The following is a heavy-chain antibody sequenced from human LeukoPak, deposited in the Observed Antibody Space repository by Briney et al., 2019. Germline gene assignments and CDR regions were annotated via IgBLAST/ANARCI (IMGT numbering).Heavy chain of an antibody. CDR2: IYYSGST. D-gene: IGHD5-12*01. Sequence: NPSETLSLTCPVSGGSISSSSYYWGWLRQPPGKGLEWIGSIYYSGSTYYNPSLKGRVTISVDTSKNQFSLKLSSVTAADTAVYYCARLRSGYVPYYYYYMDVWGKGTTVTISS. CDR3: ARLRSGYVPYYYYYMDV. V-gene: IGHV4-39*01. J-gene: IGHJ6*03. CDR1: GGSISSSSYY.